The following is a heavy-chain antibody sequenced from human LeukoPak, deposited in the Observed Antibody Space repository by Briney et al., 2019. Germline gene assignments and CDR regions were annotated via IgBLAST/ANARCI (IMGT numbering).Heavy chain of an antibody. V-gene: IGHV3-33*01. CDR2: IWYDGSNK. J-gene: IGHJ4*02. CDR1: GFIFRNYG. CDR3: ARGLLDRSGYFEV. D-gene: IGHD3-22*01. Sequence: GGSLRLSCAASGFIFRNYGTHWVRQAPGKGLEWVAVIWYDGSNKYYGDSVKGRFTISRDNSKSTMYLQMNSVTVGDTAIYYCARGLLDRSGYFEVWGQGTQVTVSS.